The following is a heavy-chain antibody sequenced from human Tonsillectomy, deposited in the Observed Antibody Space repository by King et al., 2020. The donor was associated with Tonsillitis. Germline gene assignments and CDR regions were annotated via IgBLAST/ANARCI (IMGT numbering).Heavy chain of an antibody. J-gene: IGHJ4*02. V-gene: IGHV1-46*01. Sequence: VQLVESGAEVKKPGASVKVSCKASGYTFTSYYMHWVRQAPGHGLEWMVIINPSGGSTSYAQKFQGSVTMTRDTSTSTVYMELSSLRSEDTAVYYCASSPVAGDYYFDYWGQGTLVTVSS. D-gene: IGHD6-19*01. CDR3: ASSPVAGDYYFDY. CDR1: GYTFTSYY. CDR2: INPSGGST.